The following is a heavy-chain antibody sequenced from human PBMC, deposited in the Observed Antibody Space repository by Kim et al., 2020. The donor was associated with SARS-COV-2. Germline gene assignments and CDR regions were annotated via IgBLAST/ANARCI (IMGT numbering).Heavy chain of an antibody. Sequence: SLKSRITLSVDTSKNQFSRKLSSVTAADTAVYYCARDSSSYLGGGNWFDPWGQGTLVTVSS. J-gene: IGHJ5*02. V-gene: IGHV4-59*01. CDR3: ARDSSSYLGGGNWFDP. D-gene: IGHD6-6*01.